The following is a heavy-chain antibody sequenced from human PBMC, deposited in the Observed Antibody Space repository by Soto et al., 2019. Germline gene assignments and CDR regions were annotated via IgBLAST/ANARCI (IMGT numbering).Heavy chain of an antibody. J-gene: IGHJ4*02. CDR2: IWYDGSKK. D-gene: IGHD3-10*01. Sequence: PGGSLRLSCAASGFTFSNYGMHWVRQAPGKGPEWVAVIWYDGSKKYYADSVKGRFTISRDNSKNTLYLQMNSLRAEDTAVYYCASALETGDYWGQGTLVTVSS. CDR1: GFTFSNYG. CDR3: ASALETGDY. V-gene: IGHV3-33*01.